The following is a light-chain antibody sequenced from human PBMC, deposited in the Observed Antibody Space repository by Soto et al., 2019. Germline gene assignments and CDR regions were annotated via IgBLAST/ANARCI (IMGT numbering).Light chain of an antibody. V-gene: IGKV3D-15*01. CDR2: GAS. J-gene: IGKJ1*01. CDR1: QNILRT. CDR3: HQYNNWPPWT. Sequence: VMTPSPVTLSVSPVETATLSCKASQNILRTLAWYQQTPGQPPRLLIYGASTRVTGIPARFSGNGSGTEFTLTISSLQSEDFAVYYCHQYNNWPPWTFGQGTKVDIK.